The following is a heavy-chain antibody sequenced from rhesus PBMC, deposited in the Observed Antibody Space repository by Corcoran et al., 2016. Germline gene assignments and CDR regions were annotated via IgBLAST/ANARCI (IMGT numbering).Heavy chain of an antibody. D-gene: IGHD1-44*01. V-gene: IGHV4-173*01. CDR1: GGSISSNY. J-gene: IGHJ4*01. CDR3: ATGGPNSPD. CDR2: MSGGVGFN. Sequence: QVQLQESGPGLVKPSETLSLTCAVSGGSISSNYWSWIRQSPGKGLEWIGRMSGGVGFNEYHPSLKSRVTISTDPSKNRVSLKLRSVTAADTAVYFCATGGPNSPDWGQGVLVTVSS.